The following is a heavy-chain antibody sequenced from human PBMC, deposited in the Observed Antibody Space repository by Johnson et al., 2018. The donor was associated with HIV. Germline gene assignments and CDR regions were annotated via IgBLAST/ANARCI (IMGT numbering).Heavy chain of an antibody. V-gene: IGHV3-11*04. D-gene: IGHD3-3*01. J-gene: IGHJ3*02. CDR3: AAYYDFWSGSYTSGFDI. Sequence: QVQLVESGGGLVKPGGSLRLSCATSGFTFSDYYMSWIRQPPGKGLEWLSYISSSGSTIYYADSVKGRFTISRDNAKNSLYLQMNSLRAEDTAMYYCAAYYDFWSGSYTSGFDIWGQGTMVTVSS. CDR2: ISSSGSTI. CDR1: GFTFSDYY.